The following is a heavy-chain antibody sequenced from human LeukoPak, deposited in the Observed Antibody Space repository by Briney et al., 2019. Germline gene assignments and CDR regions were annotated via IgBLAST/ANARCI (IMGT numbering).Heavy chain of an antibody. CDR3: ASGGIYYGAAFDF. D-gene: IGHD1-26*01. CDR2: INWNGGST. CDR1: GFPFDYYG. J-gene: IGHJ4*02. V-gene: IGHV3-20*03. Sequence: GSLSLSFAASGFPFDYYGMSWVRPAPGKGVEWVSGINWNGGSTGYSDSVKGRFTISRDNAKNSLYLQMNSLRAEDTALYYCASGGIYYGAAFDFWGQGTLVTVSS.